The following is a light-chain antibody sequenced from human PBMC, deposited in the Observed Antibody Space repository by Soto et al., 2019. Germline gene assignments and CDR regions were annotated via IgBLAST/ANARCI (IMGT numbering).Light chain of an antibody. CDR2: GNT. CDR3: QSYDNTLGVG. V-gene: IGLV1-40*01. CDR1: SSNIGAGYD. J-gene: IGLJ2*01. Sequence: QSVLTQPPSVSGAPGQRVTISCTGSSSNIGAGYDVHWYQKLPGTAPKLLISGNTNRPSGVPDRFSGSKSGTSASLAITGLQAEDEADYYCQSYDNTLGVGFGGGTKLTVL.